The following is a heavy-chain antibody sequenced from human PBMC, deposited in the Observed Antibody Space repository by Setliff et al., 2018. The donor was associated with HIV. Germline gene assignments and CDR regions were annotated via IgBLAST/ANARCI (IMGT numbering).Heavy chain of an antibody. V-gene: IGHV4-59*11. CDR3: ARGSPEAFQDSGWYN. CDR2: IYYSGST. Sequence: SETLSLTCTVSGGSISSHYWSWIRQPPGKGLEWIGYIYYSGSTNYTPSLKSRVTISVDTSKNQFSLKLSSVTAADTAVYSCARGSPEAFQDSGWYNWGQGTLVTVSS. D-gene: IGHD6-19*01. J-gene: IGHJ4*02. CDR1: GGSISSHY.